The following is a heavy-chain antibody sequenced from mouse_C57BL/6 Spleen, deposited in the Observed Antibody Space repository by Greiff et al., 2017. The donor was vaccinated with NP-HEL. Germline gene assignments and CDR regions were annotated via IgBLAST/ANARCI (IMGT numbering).Heavy chain of an antibody. V-gene: IGHV5-15*01. CDR3: ARHGSPYYSNSYYAMDY. D-gene: IGHD2-5*01. CDR1: GFTFSDYG. Sequence: DVHLVESGGGLVQPGGSLKLSCAASGFTFSDYGMAWVRQAPRKGPEWVAFISNLAYSIYYADTVTGRFTISRENAKNTLYLEMSSLRSEDTAMYYCARHGSPYYSNSYYAMDYWGQGTSVTVSS. CDR2: ISNLAYSI. J-gene: IGHJ4*01.